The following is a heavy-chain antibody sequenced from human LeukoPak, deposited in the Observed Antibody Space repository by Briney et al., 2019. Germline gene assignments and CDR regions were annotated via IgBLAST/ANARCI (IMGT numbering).Heavy chain of an antibody. D-gene: IGHD3-3*01. Sequence: PSETLSLTCTVSGGSISSSSYYWGWIRQPPGKGLEWIGSIYYSGSTHYNPSLKSRVTISVDTSKNQFSLKLSFVTAADTAVYYCASYDFWSGYFGYWGQGTLVTVSS. V-gene: IGHV4-39*01. CDR2: IYYSGST. CDR3: ASYDFWSGYFGY. J-gene: IGHJ4*02. CDR1: GGSISSSSYY.